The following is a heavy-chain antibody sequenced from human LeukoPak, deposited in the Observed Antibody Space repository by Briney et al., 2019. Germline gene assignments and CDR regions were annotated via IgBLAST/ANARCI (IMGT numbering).Heavy chain of an antibody. CDR3: ARPAYSSSWSSHFDP. CDR2: IYASDSEV. D-gene: IGHD6-13*01. J-gene: IGHJ5*02. CDR1: GYCFSTYW. V-gene: IGHV5-51*01. Sequence: GDSLKISWEVAGYCFSTYWIGCVRQMRKKWLEWGGTIYASDSEVRYSPSFQGQVTISADNSISTAYLQWSSLKASDTAMYYCARPAYSSSWSSHFDPWGQGTLVTVSS.